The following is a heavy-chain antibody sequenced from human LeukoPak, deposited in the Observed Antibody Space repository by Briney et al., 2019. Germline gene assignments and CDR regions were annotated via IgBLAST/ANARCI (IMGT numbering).Heavy chain of an antibody. D-gene: IGHD2-21*02. CDR3: AKGRGDFPPYFDS. J-gene: IGHJ4*02. V-gene: IGHV3-30*02. CDR1: GFTFNAYA. Sequence: GGSLRLSCAASGFTFNAYAMHWVRQAPGKGLEWVSFIRKDGYDEKYANSVKGRFTISRDNSKNTVYLQLTSLRIEDTAVYYCAKGRGDFPPYFDSWGPGTLVTVSS. CDR2: IRKDGYDE.